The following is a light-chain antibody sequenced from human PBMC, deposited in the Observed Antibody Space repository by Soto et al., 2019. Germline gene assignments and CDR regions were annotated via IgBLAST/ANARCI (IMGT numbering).Light chain of an antibody. J-gene: IGKJ5*01. CDR3: QQANSFPIT. CDR1: QSIGSY. CDR2: AAS. Sequence: DIQMTQSPSSLSASVGDRVTITCRASQSIGSYFNWYQQKPGKAPKLLIYAASSLQSGVPSRFSGSGSGTDFTLTISSLQPEDFATYYCQQANSFPITFGQGTRLEIK. V-gene: IGKV1-39*01.